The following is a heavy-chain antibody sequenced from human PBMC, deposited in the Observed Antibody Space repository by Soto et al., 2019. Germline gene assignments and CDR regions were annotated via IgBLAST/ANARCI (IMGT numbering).Heavy chain of an antibody. CDR1: GGSISSYY. D-gene: IGHD2-15*01. Sequence: QVQLQESGPGLVKPSETLSLTCTVSGGSISSYYWSWIRQPPGKGLEWIGYIYHSGSTNYNPSLKSRVTISVDTSKNQFSLKLSSVTAADTAVYYCARGSGSDLDYWGQGTLVTVSS. V-gene: IGHV4-59*01. CDR2: IYHSGST. CDR3: ARGSGSDLDY. J-gene: IGHJ4*02.